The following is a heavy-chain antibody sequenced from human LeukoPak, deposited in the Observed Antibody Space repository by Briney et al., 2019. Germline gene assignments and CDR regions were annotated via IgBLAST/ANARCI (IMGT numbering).Heavy chain of an antibody. V-gene: IGHV3-23*01. D-gene: IGHD3-9*01. CDR3: AKWGDYDVLTGYYDPDY. CDR2: ITGSGGIT. CDR1: GFTFSNYA. J-gene: IGHJ4*02. Sequence: GGSLRLSCVASGFTFSNYAMSWGRPAPGKGLGWVSAITGSGGITYYADSVKGRFTISRDKSRNTLYLQMNSLRAEDTAVYYCAKWGDYDVLTGYYDPDYWGQGTLVTVSS.